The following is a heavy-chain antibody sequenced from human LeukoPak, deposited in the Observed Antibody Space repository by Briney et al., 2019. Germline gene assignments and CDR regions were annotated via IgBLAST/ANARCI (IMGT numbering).Heavy chain of an antibody. V-gene: IGHV1-2*02. CDR1: GYTFTGYY. CDR2: INPNSGGT. J-gene: IGHJ4*02. D-gene: IGHD2-21*02. CDR3: ARVVVTDPTADY. Sequence: ASVKVSCKASGYTFTGYYMHWVRQAPGQGLEWMGWINPNSGGTNYAQKFQGRVTMTRDTSISTAYMELSRLRSDDTAVYYCARVVVTDPTADYWGQGTLVTVSS.